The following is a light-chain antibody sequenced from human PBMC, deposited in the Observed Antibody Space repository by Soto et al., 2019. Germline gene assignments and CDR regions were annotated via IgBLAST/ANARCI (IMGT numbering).Light chain of an antibody. V-gene: IGLV2-14*01. CDR2: EVT. CDR1: SSDGGAYSY. CDR3: SSYTNTDSYV. Sequence: QSALTQPASVSGSPGQSITISCTGTSSDGGAYSYLSWYQQHPGKAPKVIIYEVTKRPSGVSSRFSGSKSGNTASLTIYGLQAEDEADYYCSSYTNTDSYVFGTGTKVTVL. J-gene: IGLJ1*01.